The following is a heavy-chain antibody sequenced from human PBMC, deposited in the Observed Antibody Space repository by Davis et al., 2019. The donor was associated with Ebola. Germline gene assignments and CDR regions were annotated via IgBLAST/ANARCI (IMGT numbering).Heavy chain of an antibody. Sequence: AASVKVSCKASGYTFTGYYMHWVRQAPGQGLEWMGWINPSSGGTNYAQKFQGWVTMTRDTSISTAYMDVSRLTSDDTAVYYCARGQANYYYYYGMDVWGQGTTVTVSS. V-gene: IGHV1-2*04. D-gene: IGHD5-12*01. CDR3: ARGQANYYYYYGMDV. CDR2: INPSSGGT. CDR1: GYTFTGYY. J-gene: IGHJ6*02.